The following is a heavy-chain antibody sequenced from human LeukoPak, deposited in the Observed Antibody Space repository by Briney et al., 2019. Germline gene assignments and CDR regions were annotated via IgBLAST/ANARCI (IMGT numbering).Heavy chain of an antibody. CDR2: ISSSSSTI. CDR1: GFTFTSYS. CDR3: ARESSSSWYRSDAFDI. J-gene: IGHJ3*02. V-gene: IGHV3-48*01. D-gene: IGHD6-13*01. Sequence: GGSLRLSCAASGFTFTSYSMNWVRQAPGKGLEWVSYISSSSSTIYYADPVKGRFTISRDNAENSLYLQMNSLRAEDTAVYYCARESSSSWYRSDAFDIWGQGTMVTVSS.